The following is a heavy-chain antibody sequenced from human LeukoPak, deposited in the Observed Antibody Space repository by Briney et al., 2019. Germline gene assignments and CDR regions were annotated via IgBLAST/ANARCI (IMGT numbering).Heavy chain of an antibody. D-gene: IGHD4-23*01. Sequence: GGSLRLSCAASGFTFSSYAMSWVRQAPGKGLEWVSAISGSGGSTYYADSVKGRFTISRDNSKNTLYLQMNSLRAEDTAVYYCAKDSLRGGFLSWFDPWGQGTLVTVSS. CDR1: GFTFSSYA. J-gene: IGHJ5*02. V-gene: IGHV3-23*01. CDR2: ISGSGGST. CDR3: AKDSLRGGFLSWFDP.